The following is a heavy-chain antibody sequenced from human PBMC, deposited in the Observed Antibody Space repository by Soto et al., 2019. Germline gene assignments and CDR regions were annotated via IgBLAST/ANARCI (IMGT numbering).Heavy chain of an antibody. CDR1: GGSISSGGYY. V-gene: IGHV4-31*03. D-gene: IGHD2-15*01. J-gene: IGHJ6*02. CDR3: ARSPGYCSGGSCYLGYYYYGMDV. Sequence: QVQLQESGPGLVKPSQTLSLTCTVSGGSISSGGYYWSWIRQHPGKGLEWIGYIYYSGSTYYNPSLKSRVTISVDTSKNQFSLKLSSVTAADTAVYYCARSPGYCSGGSCYLGYYYYGMDVWGQGTTVTVSS. CDR2: IYYSGST.